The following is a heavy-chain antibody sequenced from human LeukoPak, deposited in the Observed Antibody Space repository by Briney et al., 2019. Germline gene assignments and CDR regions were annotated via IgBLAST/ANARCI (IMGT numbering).Heavy chain of an antibody. CDR2: ISGSGGST. J-gene: IGHJ4*02. D-gene: IGHD3-22*01. V-gene: IGHV3-23*01. Sequence: GGSLRLSCAASGFTFSSYAMSWVRQAPGKGLEWVSAISGSGGSTYYADSVKGRFTISRDNSKNTLYLQMNSLRAEDTAVYYCAKGISRGSSSWTVVVILGLFDYWGQGTLVTVSS. CDR3: AKGISRGSSSWTVVVILGLFDY. CDR1: GFTFSSYA.